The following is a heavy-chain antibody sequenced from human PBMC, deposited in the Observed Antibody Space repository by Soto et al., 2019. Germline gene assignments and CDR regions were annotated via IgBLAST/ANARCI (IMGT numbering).Heavy chain of an antibody. CDR2: MSFDGNSK. D-gene: IGHD5-18*01. CDR3: TREAGTAMANFDY. Sequence: GGSLRLSCAASGLAVSSYSMHWVRQAPGKGLEWVAAMSFDGNSKYFADSVKGRFKISXGXXXXTXSXEXXXLGVXDSALYYCTREAGTAMANFDYWGQGTVVTVSS. J-gene: IGHJ4*02. V-gene: IGHV3-30-3*01. CDR1: GLAVSSYS.